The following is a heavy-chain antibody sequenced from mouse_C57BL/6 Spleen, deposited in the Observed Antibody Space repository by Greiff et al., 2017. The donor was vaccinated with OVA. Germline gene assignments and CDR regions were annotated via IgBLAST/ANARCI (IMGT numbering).Heavy chain of an antibody. Sequence: LQESGAELVRPGTSVKLSCKASGYTFTSYWMHWVKQRPGQGLEWIGVIDPSDSYTNYNQKFKGKATLTVDTSSSTAYMQLSSLTYADSAVYYCARFHYYGSSYYAMDYWGQGTSVTVSS. CDR3: ARFHYYGSSYYAMDY. J-gene: IGHJ4*01. D-gene: IGHD1-1*01. V-gene: IGHV1-59*01. CDR2: IDPSDSYT. CDR1: GYTFTSYW.